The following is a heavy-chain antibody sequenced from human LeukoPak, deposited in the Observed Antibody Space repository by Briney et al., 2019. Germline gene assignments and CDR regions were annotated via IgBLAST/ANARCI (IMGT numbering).Heavy chain of an antibody. CDR2: IYYSGST. CDR3: ARGGSDDATTPFFVYY. D-gene: IGHD2-21*01. V-gene: IGHV4-39*07. Sequence: SETLSLTCTVSVWSLSTYYWSWLRQPAGRGLEGVGSIYYSGSTYYNPSLNCGVTISVDTANNQYSLKLSTETTTDTAVYYCARGGSDDATTPFFVYYWGQGTLVTVSS. J-gene: IGHJ4*02. CDR1: VWSLSTYY.